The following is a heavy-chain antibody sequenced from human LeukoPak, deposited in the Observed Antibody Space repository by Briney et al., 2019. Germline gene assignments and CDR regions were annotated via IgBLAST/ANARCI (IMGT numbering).Heavy chain of an antibody. Sequence: SQTLSLTCAISGDSVSSNSAAWNWIRQSPSRGLEWLGRTYYRSNWYYDYALSVKSRIIINPDTSKNQSSLQLNSVTAADTAVYYCARDVSKGEGWFDPWGQGSLVTVSS. CDR2: TYYRSNWYY. CDR1: GDSVSSNSAA. D-gene: IGHD1-26*01. CDR3: ARDVSKGEGWFDP. V-gene: IGHV6-1*01. J-gene: IGHJ5*02.